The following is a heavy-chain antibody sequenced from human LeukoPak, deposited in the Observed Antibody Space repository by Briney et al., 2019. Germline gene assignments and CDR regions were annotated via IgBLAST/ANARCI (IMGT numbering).Heavy chain of an antibody. J-gene: IGHJ4*02. Sequence: GGSLRLPCAASGFTFSSYEMNWVRQAPGKGLEWVSYISSSGSTIYYADSVKGRFTISRDNAKNSLYLQMNSLTDEDTGVYYCARGGGSGRYGLPFDSWGQGTLVTVSS. CDR3: ARGGGSGRYGLPFDS. D-gene: IGHD6-13*01. V-gene: IGHV3-48*03. CDR2: ISSSGSTI. CDR1: GFTFSSYE.